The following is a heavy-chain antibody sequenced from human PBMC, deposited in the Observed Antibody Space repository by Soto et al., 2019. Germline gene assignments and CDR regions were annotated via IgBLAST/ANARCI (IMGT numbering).Heavy chain of an antibody. D-gene: IGHD3-22*01. CDR1: GYTFTSYG. CDR2: IGAYNGNT. J-gene: IGHJ5*02. Sequence: ASVKVSCKASGYTFTSYGISWVRQAPGQGLEWMGWIGAYNGNTNYAQKLQGRVTMTTDTSTSTAYMELRSLGSDDTAVYYCARDHPYYYDSSGDRDNWFDPWGQGTLVTVS. V-gene: IGHV1-18*04. CDR3: ARDHPYYYDSSGDRDNWFDP.